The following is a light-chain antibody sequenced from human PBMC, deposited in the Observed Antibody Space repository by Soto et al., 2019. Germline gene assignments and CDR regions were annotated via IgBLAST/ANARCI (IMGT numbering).Light chain of an antibody. CDR2: DAS. Sequence: IVLNQSPGTLSLSPGERATLSCRASQSVSSFLAWYQQKPGQAPRLLIYDASHRATGIPARFSGSGSGTDFTLTISSLEPEDFAVYYCQQRSNWPKTFGQGTKVDIK. CDR3: QQRSNWPKT. J-gene: IGKJ1*01. CDR1: QSVSSF. V-gene: IGKV3-11*01.